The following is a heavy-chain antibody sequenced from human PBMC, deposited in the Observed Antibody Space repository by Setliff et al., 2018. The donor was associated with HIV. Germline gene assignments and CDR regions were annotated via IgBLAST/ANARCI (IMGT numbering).Heavy chain of an antibody. D-gene: IGHD2-21*01. J-gene: IGHJ4*02. V-gene: IGHV1-18*01. CDR2: ISAYNGNT. CDR3: ARVVRGVIQSAKTFDY. CDR1: GYTFTNYG. Sequence: GASVKVSCKASGYTFTNYGISWVRQAPGQGLEWMGWISAYNGNTNYAQKFQCRVTMTTDTSTTTVYMELRSLRSDDTAVYYCARVVRGVIQSAKTFDYWGQGTLVTVSS.